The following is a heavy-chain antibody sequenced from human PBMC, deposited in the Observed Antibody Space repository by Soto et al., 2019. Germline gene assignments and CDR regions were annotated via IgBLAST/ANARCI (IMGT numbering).Heavy chain of an antibody. D-gene: IGHD3-10*01. V-gene: IGHV1-58*01. Sequence: ASVKVSCKASGFTFTSSAVQWVRQARGQRLEWIGWIVVGSGNTNYAQKFQERVTITRDMSTSTAYMELSSLRSEDTAVHYCAAAPAYGSGSYEGNFDYWGQGTLVTVSS. J-gene: IGHJ4*02. CDR2: IVVGSGNT. CDR1: GFTFTSSA. CDR3: AAAPAYGSGSYEGNFDY.